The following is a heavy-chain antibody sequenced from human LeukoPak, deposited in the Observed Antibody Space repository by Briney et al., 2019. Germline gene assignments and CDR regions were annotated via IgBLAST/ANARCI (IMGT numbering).Heavy chain of an antibody. CDR3: ARGRNDNGGMFFDS. Sequence: SETLSLACTVSGDSMRRLYWGWIRQAPGKGLEWIGFISHSGYTSYSPSLKSRVAISVDTSKRHFSLRLSSMTAADTAIYYCARGRNDNGGMFFDSWAQGNLVTVSS. D-gene: IGHD4-23*01. J-gene: IGHJ5*01. V-gene: IGHV4-59*11. CDR2: ISHSGYT. CDR1: GDSMRRLY.